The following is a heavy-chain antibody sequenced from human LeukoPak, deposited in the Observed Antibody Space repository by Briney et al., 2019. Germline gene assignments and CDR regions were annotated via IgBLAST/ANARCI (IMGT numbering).Heavy chain of an antibody. D-gene: IGHD1-1*01. CDR2: INHSGST. V-gene: IGHV4-34*01. J-gene: IGHJ5*02. CDR3: AREQKNWNDVGFWFDP. Sequence: SETLSLTCAVYGGSFSGYYWSWIRQPPGKGLEWIGEINHSGSTNYNPSLKSRVTISVDTSKNQFSLKLSSATAADTAVYYCAREQKNWNDVGFWFDPWGQGTLVTVSS. CDR1: GGSFSGYY.